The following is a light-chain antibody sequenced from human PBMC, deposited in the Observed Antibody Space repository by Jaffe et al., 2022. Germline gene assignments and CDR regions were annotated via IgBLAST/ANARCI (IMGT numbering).Light chain of an antibody. J-gene: IGLJ1*01. V-gene: IGLV3-1*01. Sequence: SYELTQPPSVSVSPGQTASITCSGDKLGDKYACWYQQKAGQSPVLVIYQDKNRPSGIPERFSGSNSGSTATLTISGTQPVDEADYYCQAWDSGTGWVFGTGTKVTVL. CDR3: QAWDSGTGWV. CDR2: QDK. CDR1: KLGDKY.